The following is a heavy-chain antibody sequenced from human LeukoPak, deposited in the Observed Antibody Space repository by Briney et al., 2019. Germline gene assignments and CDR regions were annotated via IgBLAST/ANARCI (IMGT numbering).Heavy chain of an antibody. CDR2: INPSGGSP. D-gene: IGHD3-9*01. V-gene: IGHV1-46*01. J-gene: IGHJ4*02. CDR1: GYTFTSYY. Sequence: ASVKVSCKASGYTFTSYYMHWVRQAPGQGLEWMGIINPSGGSPSYAQKFQGRVTMTRDTSTSTVYMELSSLISDDTAVYYCARGRVLTGYYGSFDYWGLGTLVTVSS. CDR3: ARGRVLTGYYGSFDY.